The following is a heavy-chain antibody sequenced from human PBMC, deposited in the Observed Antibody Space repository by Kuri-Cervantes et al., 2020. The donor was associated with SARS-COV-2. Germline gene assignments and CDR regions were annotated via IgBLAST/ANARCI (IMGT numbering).Heavy chain of an antibody. V-gene: IGHV1-69*13. J-gene: IGHJ6*02. D-gene: IGHD2-2*01. CDR2: IIPIFGTA. CDR3: ARGGPAAIPWAGYYGMDV. CDR1: GGTFSSYA. Sequence: SVKVSCKASGGTFSSYAISWVRQAPGQGLEWMGGIIPIFGTANYAQKFQGRVTITADESTSTAYMELSSLRSENTAVYYCARGGPAAIPWAGYYGMDVRGQGTTVTVSS.